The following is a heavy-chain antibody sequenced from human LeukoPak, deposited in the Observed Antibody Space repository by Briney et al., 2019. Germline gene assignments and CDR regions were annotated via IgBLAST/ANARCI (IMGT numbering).Heavy chain of an antibody. D-gene: IGHD2-8*01. CDR2: INHSGST. J-gene: IGHJ4*02. CDR1: GGSFSGYY. V-gene: IGHV4-34*01. CDR3: ARVNGDYFDH. Sequence: PSETLSLTCAVYGGSFSGYYWSWIRQPPGKGLEWIGEINHSGSTNYNPSLKSRVTISVGTSQNQFSMKLSSVTAADTAVYYCARVNGDYFDHWGQGTLVTVSS.